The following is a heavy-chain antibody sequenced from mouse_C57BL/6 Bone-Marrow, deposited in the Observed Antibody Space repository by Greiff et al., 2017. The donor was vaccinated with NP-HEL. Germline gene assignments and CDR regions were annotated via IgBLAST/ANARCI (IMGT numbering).Heavy chain of an antibody. CDR2: ISSGGDYI. J-gene: IGHJ4*01. V-gene: IGHV5S21*01. Sequence: EVQGVESGEGLVKPGGSLKLSCAASGFTFSSYAMSWVRQTPEKRLEWVAYISSGGDYIYYADTVKGRFTISRDNARNTLYLQMSSLRSEDTAMYYCARHGWGNWGYAMDDWGQGTSVTVSS. CDR3: ARHGWGNWGYAMDD. CDR1: GFTFSSYA. D-gene: IGHD4-1*01.